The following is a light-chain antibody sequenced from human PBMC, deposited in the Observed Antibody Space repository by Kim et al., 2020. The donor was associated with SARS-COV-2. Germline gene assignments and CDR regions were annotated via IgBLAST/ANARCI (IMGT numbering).Light chain of an antibody. CDR3: QAWDRSIVI. Sequence: SYELTQPPSVSVSPGQTATITCSGDKLGDKYVCWYQHKPGQSPLLVVYEDTKRPSGIPGRFSGSNSGNTASLTISGTQAVDEADYYCQAWDRSIVIFGGGTQLTVL. CDR1: KLGDKY. V-gene: IGLV3-1*01. J-gene: IGLJ2*01. CDR2: EDT.